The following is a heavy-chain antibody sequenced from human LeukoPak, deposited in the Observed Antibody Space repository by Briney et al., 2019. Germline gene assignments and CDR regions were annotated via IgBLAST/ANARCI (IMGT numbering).Heavy chain of an antibody. J-gene: IGHJ4*02. D-gene: IGHD5-24*01. V-gene: IGHV3-21*01. Sequence: PGGSLRLSCAASGFTFSSYGMNWVRQAPGKGLECISSISSSSYIYYADSVKGRFTISRDNAKNSLYLQMNSLRAEDTAVYYCARDRVEMATSPFRNWGQGTLVTVSS. CDR3: ARDRVEMATSPFRN. CDR2: ISSSSYI. CDR1: GFTFSSYG.